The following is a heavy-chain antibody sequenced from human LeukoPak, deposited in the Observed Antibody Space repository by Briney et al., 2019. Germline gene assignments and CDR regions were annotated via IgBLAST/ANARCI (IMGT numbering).Heavy chain of an antibody. Sequence: PGGSLRLSCAASGFTFSDYYMTWIRQAPGKGLEWVSYISSSGSTTHYADSVKGRFTISRNNAKNSLFVQMSNLRAEDTAVYYCARVPRSGGSIDYWGQGTLVTVSS. V-gene: IGHV3-11*01. CDR2: ISSSGSTT. CDR3: ARVPRSGGSIDY. J-gene: IGHJ4*02. CDR1: GFTFSDYY. D-gene: IGHD6-19*01.